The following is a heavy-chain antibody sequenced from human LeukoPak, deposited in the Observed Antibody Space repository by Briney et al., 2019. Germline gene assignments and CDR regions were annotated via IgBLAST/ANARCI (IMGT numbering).Heavy chain of an antibody. CDR1: AGSISSSSYY. D-gene: IGHD3-22*01. CDR2: IYYSGST. V-gene: IGHV4-39*01. CDR3: ASYYDSSGFAFDI. J-gene: IGHJ3*02. Sequence: SSETLSLTCTVSAGSISSSSYYWGWIRHPPGKALEWIGTIYYSGSTYYNPSLKSRVTMSVDTSKNQFSLKPSSVTAADTALYYCASYYDSSGFAFDIWGQGTMVTVSS.